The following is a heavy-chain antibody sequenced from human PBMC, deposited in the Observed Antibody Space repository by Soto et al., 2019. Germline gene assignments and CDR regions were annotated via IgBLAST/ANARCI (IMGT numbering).Heavy chain of an antibody. Sequence: LESGGGLVRPGGSLRLSCAVFGFTFNSRTSHAMSGVRQAPGKGPEWVSTISSDGANTPYADSVKGRFTIAKETSRISVNLHMNTLRADDMAMYFCVSWVSLHVDFWVRGMLITVSS. CDR2: ISSDGANT. V-gene: IGHV3-23*01. D-gene: IGHD2-8*01. CDR1: GFTFNSRTSHA. J-gene: IGHJ4*02. CDR3: VSWVSLHVDF.